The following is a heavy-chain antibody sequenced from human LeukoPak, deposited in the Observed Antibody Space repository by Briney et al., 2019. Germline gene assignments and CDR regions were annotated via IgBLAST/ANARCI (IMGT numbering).Heavy chain of an antibody. CDR2: ISSSSSYI. CDR1: GFTFSSYS. D-gene: IGHD3-3*01. Sequence: NPGGSLRLSCAASGFTFSSYSMNWVRQAPGKGLEWVSSISSSSSYIYYADSVKGRFTISRDNAKNSLYLQMNSLRAEDTAVYYCAGGFTIFGVATQIEHPNNWFDPWGQGTLATVSS. J-gene: IGHJ5*02. V-gene: IGHV3-21*01. CDR3: AGGFTIFGVATQIEHPNNWFDP.